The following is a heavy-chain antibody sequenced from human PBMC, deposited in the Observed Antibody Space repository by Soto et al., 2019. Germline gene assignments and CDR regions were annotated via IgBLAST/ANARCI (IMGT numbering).Heavy chain of an antibody. D-gene: IGHD1-7*01. CDR2: IYPGDSDT. J-gene: IGHJ4*02. Sequence: GESLKISCNTSGYSFTSNWIGWVRQMPGKGLEWMGIIYPGDSDTRYSPSFQGQVSISADKSISTAYLQWSSLKASDTAMYYCERLARTVLGTITLSPSGYFDHWGQGTLVTVSS. CDR1: GYSFTSNW. CDR3: ERLARTVLGTITLSPSGYFDH. V-gene: IGHV5-51*01.